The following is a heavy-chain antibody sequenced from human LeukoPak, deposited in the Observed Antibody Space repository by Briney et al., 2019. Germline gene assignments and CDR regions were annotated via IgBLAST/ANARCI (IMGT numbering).Heavy chain of an antibody. J-gene: IGHJ2*01. CDR1: GGSISSGGYY. V-gene: IGHV4-30-2*01. CDR2: IFHSGST. D-gene: IGHD2-2*01. CDR3: ARVVPAADDWYIDL. Sequence: SETLSLTCTVSGGSISSGGYYWSWIRQPPGKGLEWIGYIFHSGSTYYNPSLKSRITISVDRPKNQFSLKLTSVTAADTAVYYCARVVPAADDWYIDLWGRGTLVTVSS.